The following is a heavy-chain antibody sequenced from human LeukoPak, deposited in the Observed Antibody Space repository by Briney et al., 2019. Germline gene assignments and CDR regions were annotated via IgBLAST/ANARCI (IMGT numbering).Heavy chain of an antibody. J-gene: IGHJ6*02. D-gene: IGHD3-22*01. CDR3: AKDPRNYYDSSGYYYAPYYYYGMDV. CDR2: INSGSDYI. CDR1: GFTFNTYS. V-gene: IGHV3-21*01. Sequence: GGSLRLSCGASGFTFNTYSMNWVRQAPGKGLEWVSSINSGSDYIYYADSVKGRFTISRDNAKNSLYLQMNSLRVEDTAVYYCAKDPRNYYDSSGYYYAPYYYYGMDVWGQGTTVTVSS.